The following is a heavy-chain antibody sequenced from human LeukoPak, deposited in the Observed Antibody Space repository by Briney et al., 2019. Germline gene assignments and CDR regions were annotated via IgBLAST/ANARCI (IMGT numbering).Heavy chain of an antibody. CDR3: ARDQGYCSGGTCYTVLDY. J-gene: IGHJ4*02. V-gene: IGHV3-7*01. Sequence: GGSLRLSCAASGFTFSRYDMVWVRQAPGKGLEWVAHINGDGSETQYVDSVKGRFTMSRDNVKSSLFLQMSGLGVEDTAVYYCARDQGYCSGGTCYTVLDYWGQGTLVTVSS. CDR1: GFTFSRYD. CDR2: INGDGSET. D-gene: IGHD2-15*01.